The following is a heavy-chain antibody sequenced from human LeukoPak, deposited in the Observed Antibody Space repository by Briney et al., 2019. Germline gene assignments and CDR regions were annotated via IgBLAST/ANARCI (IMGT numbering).Heavy chain of an antibody. V-gene: IGHV1-24*01. D-gene: IGHD5-12*01. CDR2: FDPEDGET. CDR1: GYTFTKYS. J-gene: IGHJ4*02. CDR3: ATDSKWLRLGPRFDY. Sequence: ASVKVSCEASGYTFTKYSMLWVRQAPGQRLEWMGGFDPEDGETIYAQKFQGRVTMTEDTSTDTAYMELSSLRSEDTAVYYSATDSKWLRLGPRFDYWGEGTLVTVSS.